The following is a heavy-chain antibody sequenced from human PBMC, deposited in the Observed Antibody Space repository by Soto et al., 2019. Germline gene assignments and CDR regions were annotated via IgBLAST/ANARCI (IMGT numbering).Heavy chain of an antibody. CDR1: GYTFPNSD. CDR3: ARRPHCSGGICYYGLDN. J-gene: IGHJ4*02. Sequence: ASVKVSCKASGYTFPNSDINWVRQAPGQGLEWMGRMNPDSGHAAYAQKIQGRVTLTTSTSTSTVYIEKRNLGSEDTAVYYCARRPHCSGGICYYGLDNWGQGTLVTVSS. V-gene: IGHV1-8*01. D-gene: IGHD2-15*01. CDR2: MNPDSGHA.